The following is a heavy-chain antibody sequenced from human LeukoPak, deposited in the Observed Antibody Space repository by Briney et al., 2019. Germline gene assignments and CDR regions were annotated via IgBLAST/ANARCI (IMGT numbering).Heavy chain of an antibody. Sequence: GGSLRLSCAASGFTFSSFAMSWVRQAPGKGLEWVSAINFSGGTTYYADSVKGRFTISRDNFKNTLYLQMNGLRADDTAVYYCTKGHYYGSGSYWVWGQGTLVTVSS. CDR1: GFTFSSFA. CDR2: INFSGGTT. V-gene: IGHV3-23*01. J-gene: IGHJ4*02. D-gene: IGHD3-10*01. CDR3: TKGHYYGSGSYWV.